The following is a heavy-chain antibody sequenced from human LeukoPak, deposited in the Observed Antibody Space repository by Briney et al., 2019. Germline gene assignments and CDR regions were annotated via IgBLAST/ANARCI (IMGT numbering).Heavy chain of an antibody. CDR1: GFTFTHAW. J-gene: IGHJ4*02. D-gene: IGHD5/OR15-5a*01. V-gene: IGHV3-15*01. Sequence: GGSLRLSCAASGFTFTHAWMSWVRQAPGKGLEWVGLIKRNTDGGTTDYDAPVKGRFTISRDESENTVFLQLNSLRTEDTALYYCARGKSVLDYWSQGTRVTV. CDR2: IKRNTDGGTT. CDR3: ARGKSVLDY.